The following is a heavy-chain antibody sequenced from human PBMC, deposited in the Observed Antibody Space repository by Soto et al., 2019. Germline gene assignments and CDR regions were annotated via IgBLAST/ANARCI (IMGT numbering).Heavy chain of an antibody. CDR2: ISGSGGST. D-gene: IGHD2-15*01. J-gene: IGHJ6*02. Sequence: EVQLLESGGGLVQPGGSLRLSCAASGFTFSSYAMSWVRQAPGKWLEWVSAISGSGGSTYYADSVKGRFTISRDNSKNTLYLQMNSLRAEDTAVYYCAKSTGVVAATIYYYYGMDVWGQGTTVTVSS. V-gene: IGHV3-23*01. CDR3: AKSTGVVAATIYYYYGMDV. CDR1: GFTFSSYA.